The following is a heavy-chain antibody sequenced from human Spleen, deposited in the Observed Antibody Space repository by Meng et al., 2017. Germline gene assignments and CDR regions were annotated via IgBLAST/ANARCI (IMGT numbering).Heavy chain of an antibody. D-gene: IGHD3-3*02. Sequence: GRLRTSDTLSFTCNVSGGSASRVDSYRSWIRQPPGKGREWIGHIYYSGSTNYTPSLKGRVTISIDTSKNQFSLKLSSVTTADTAVYFCARSSFSASPYYFGYWGLGTLVTVSS. CDR3: ARSSFSASPYYFGY. J-gene: IGHJ4*02. V-gene: IGHV4-61*08. CDR1: GGSASRVDSY. CDR2: IYYSGST.